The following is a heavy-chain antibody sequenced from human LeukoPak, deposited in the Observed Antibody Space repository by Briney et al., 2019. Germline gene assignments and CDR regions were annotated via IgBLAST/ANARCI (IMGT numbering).Heavy chain of an antibody. CDR2: FDPEDGET. V-gene: IGHV1-24*01. Sequence: ASVKVSCKVSGYTLTELSMHWVRQAPGKGLEWMGGFDPEDGETIYAQKFQGRVTMTEDTSTDTAYMELSSLRSEDTAVYYCATAPYDFWSGHFNWFDPWGQGTLVTVSS. CDR3: ATAPYDFWSGHFNWFDP. CDR1: GYTLTELS. D-gene: IGHD3-3*01. J-gene: IGHJ5*02.